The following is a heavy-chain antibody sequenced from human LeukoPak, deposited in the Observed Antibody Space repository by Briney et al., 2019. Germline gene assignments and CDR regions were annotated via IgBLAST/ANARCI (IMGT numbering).Heavy chain of an antibody. V-gene: IGHV3-48*02. CDR1: GFTFSSYS. CDR3: ARKYGGYADY. J-gene: IGHJ4*02. Sequence: QSGGSLRLSYAASGFTFSSYSMTWVRQAPGKWLELVSHISGGSSSIYYADSVKGRFTISRDNAKNSLYLQMNSLRNEDTAVYYCARKYGGYADYWGQGTLVTVSS. D-gene: IGHD5-12*01. CDR2: ISGGSSSI.